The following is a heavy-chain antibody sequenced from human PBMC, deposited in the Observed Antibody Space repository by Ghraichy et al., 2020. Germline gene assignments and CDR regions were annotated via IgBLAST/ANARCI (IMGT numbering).Heavy chain of an antibody. CDR2: IDRDDDK. V-gene: IGHV2-70*04. D-gene: IGHD2-15*01. CDR1: GLSLSTSGMR. CDR3: AHSHVAWYFDL. J-gene: IGHJ2*01. Sequence: GPTLVKPTQTLTLTCTFSGLSLSTSGMRVSWIRQPPGKALEWLAHIDRDDDKFYSTSLKTRLTISKDTSKNQVVLTMTNMDPVDTATYYCAHSHVAWYFDLWGRGTLVTVSS.